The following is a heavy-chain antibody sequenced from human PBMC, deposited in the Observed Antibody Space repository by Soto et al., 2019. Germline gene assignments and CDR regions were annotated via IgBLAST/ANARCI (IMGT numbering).Heavy chain of an antibody. CDR2: FDPEDGET. J-gene: IGHJ4*02. Sequence: ASVKSYCKVSGYTLTELSMHWVRQAPGKGLEWMGGFDPEDGETIYAQKFQGRVTMTEDTSTDTAYMELSSLRSEDTAVYYCATSPRSNYYRSGTLLENYWGQGTLVTVSS. CDR3: ATSPRSNYYRSGTLLENY. D-gene: IGHD3-10*01. CDR1: GYTLTELS. V-gene: IGHV1-24*01.